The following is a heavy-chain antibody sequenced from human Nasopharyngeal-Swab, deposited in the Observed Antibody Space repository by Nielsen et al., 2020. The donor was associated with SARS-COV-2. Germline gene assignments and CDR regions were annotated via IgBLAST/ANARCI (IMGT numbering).Heavy chain of an antibody. Sequence: GGSLRLSCAASGFNVSNNYMTWVRQAPGKGLAWVSIIYSSGSIYHAYSVKGRFIISRDTSKNTLSLRMNSLRVEDTAVYYCASAVTGPLYWGQGTLVTVSS. V-gene: IGHV3-53*01. CDR2: IYSSGSI. J-gene: IGHJ1*01. CDR1: GFNVSNNY. D-gene: IGHD4-11*01. CDR3: ASAVTGPLY.